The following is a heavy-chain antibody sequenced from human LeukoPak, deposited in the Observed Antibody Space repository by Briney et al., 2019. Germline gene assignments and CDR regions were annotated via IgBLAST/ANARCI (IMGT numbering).Heavy chain of an antibody. J-gene: IGHJ4*02. CDR2: IHPPDSDT. V-gene: IGHV5-51*01. D-gene: IGHD3-3*01. Sequence: GESLKISCKGSGYIFNNYWIGWVRQMPGEGLEWMGLIHPPDSDTKYSPSFQGQVTISADKSINTAYLQWSSLKASDTAMYYCASLSYYNSWSGFDYWGQGTQVTVSS. CDR1: GYIFNNYW. CDR3: ASLSYYNSWSGFDY.